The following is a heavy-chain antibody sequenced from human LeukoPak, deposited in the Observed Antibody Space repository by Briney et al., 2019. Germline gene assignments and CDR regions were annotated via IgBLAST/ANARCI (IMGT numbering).Heavy chain of an antibody. CDR3: ARAKGNWNDAGNWFDL. V-gene: IGHV1-2*02. Sequence: ASVKVSCKASGYTFTWYYRHWVRQAPGQGLDGMGWNNPNSGGTNYAQKFQGRVTVTRDTSISTAYMELRRLRSDDTAVYYCARAKGNWNDAGNWFDLWGQGTLVTVSS. J-gene: IGHJ5*02. D-gene: IGHD1-1*01. CDR1: GYTFTWYY. CDR2: NNPNSGGT.